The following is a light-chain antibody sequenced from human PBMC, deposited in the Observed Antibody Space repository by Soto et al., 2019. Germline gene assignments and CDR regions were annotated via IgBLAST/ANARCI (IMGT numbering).Light chain of an antibody. J-gene: IGKJ4*01. CDR2: EGS. CDR3: MESLQYPLT. Sequence: EIVMTQTPLSLSVTPGQPASISCKSSQSLLKGDGKTYLYWYLQKPGQPPQLLIYEGSKRFSGVPDRFSGSGSGTDFTLKISRVEAEDVGVCYCMESLQYPLTFGGGTKVDIK. V-gene: IGKV2D-29*01. CDR1: QSLLKGDGKTY.